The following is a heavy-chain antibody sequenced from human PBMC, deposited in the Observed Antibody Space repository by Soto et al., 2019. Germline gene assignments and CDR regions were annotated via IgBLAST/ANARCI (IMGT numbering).Heavy chain of an antibody. V-gene: IGHV6-1*01. Sequence: SQTLSLTCAISGDSVSSNSAAWTWIRQSPSRGLEWLGRTYYRSKWYNDYAVSVKSRITINPDTSKNQFSLQLNSVTPEDTAVYYCARENEARDGYNYLGVVLDYWGQGTLVTVSS. J-gene: IGHJ4*02. D-gene: IGHD5-12*01. CDR1: GDSVSSNSAA. CDR2: TYYRSKWYN. CDR3: ARENEARDGYNYLGVVLDY.